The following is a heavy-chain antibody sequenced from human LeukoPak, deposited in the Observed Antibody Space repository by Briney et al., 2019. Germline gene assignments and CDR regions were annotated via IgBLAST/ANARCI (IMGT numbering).Heavy chain of an antibody. CDR3: ARLGGYDYDSLFDY. Sequence: SETLSLTCAVYGGSFSGYYWSWIRQPPGKGLEWIGEINHSGSTNYNPSLKSRVTISVDTSMNQFSLKLSSVTAADTAVYYCARLGGYDYDSLFDYWGQGTLVTVSS. J-gene: IGHJ4*02. D-gene: IGHD5-12*01. CDR1: GGSFSGYY. V-gene: IGHV4-34*01. CDR2: INHSGST.